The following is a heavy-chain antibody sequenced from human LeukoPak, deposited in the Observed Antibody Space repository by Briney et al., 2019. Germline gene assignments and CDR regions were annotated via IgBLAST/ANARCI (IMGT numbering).Heavy chain of an antibody. V-gene: IGHV1-2*02. J-gene: IGHJ4*02. D-gene: IGHD3-10*01. Sequence: GASVKVSCKASGYTFTGYYMHWVRQAPGQGLEWMGWINPNSGGTNYAQKFQGRVTMTRDTSISTAYMELSRLRSDDPAVYYCARGPYYGSGRRGYYFDYWGQGTLVTVSS. CDR1: GYTFTGYY. CDR2: INPNSGGT. CDR3: ARGPYYGSGRRGYYFDY.